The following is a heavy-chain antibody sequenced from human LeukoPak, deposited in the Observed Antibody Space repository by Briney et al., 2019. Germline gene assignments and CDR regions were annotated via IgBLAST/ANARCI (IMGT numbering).Heavy chain of an antibody. CDR3: ARVEYCDSSGSLDY. Sequence: GGSLRLSCAASGFTFSSYSMNWVRQAPGKGLEWVSSISSSSSYMYYADSVKGRFTISRDNAKNSLYLQMNSLRAEDTAVYYCARVEYCDSSGSLDYWGQGTLVTVSS. D-gene: IGHD3-22*01. J-gene: IGHJ4*02. CDR1: GFTFSSYS. V-gene: IGHV3-21*01. CDR2: ISSSSSYM.